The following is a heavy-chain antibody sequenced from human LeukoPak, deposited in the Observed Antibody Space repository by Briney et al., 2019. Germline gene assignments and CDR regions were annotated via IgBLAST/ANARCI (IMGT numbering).Heavy chain of an antibody. CDR3: ARHTNFGVAGFDY. J-gene: IGHJ4*02. V-gene: IGHV4-59*08. CDR1: GGSISSYY. CDR2: SHYSGSS. Sequence: SESLPLTCTVSGGSISSYYWSWIRQTPGKGLEWIGYSHYSGSSNYSPSLKSRVTISVDTSKNQLSLKLSSVTAADTAVYYCARHTNFGVAGFDYWGQGTLVTVSS. D-gene: IGHD3-3*01.